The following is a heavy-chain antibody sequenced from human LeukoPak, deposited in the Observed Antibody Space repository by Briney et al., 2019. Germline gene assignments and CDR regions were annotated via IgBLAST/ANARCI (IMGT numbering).Heavy chain of an antibody. CDR2: ISGSGTST. V-gene: IGHV3-23*01. Sequence: GGSLRLSCAASGFTLSIFAMRWVRQAPGKGLEWVSTISGSGTSTYFADSVKGRFTISRDNSTNTLYLQMNSLRAEDTAVYYCAKDPEQLIGYCSGGTCSLRYWGQGTLVTVSS. D-gene: IGHD2-15*01. CDR3: AKDPEQLIGYCSGGTCSLRY. CDR1: GFTLSIFA. J-gene: IGHJ4*02.